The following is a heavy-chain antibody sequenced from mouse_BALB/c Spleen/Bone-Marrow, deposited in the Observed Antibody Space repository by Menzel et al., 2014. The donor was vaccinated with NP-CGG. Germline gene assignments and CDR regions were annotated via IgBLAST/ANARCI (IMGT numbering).Heavy chain of an antibody. V-gene: IGHV1-69*02. Sequence: QVQLQQSGAGLVRPGASGKLSCKSSGYTFTSYWINLVKQRPGQGLEWIGNIYPSDSYTNYNQKFKDKATLTVDKSSSTAYMQLSSPTSEDSAVYYCTRSRGYYFDYWGQGTTVTISS. CDR2: IYPSDSYT. CDR1: GYTFTSYW. CDR3: TRSRGYYFDY. J-gene: IGHJ2*01.